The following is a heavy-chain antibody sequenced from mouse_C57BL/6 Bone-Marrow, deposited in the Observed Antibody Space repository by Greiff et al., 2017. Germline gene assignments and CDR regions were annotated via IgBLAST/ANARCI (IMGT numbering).Heavy chain of an antibody. V-gene: IGHV1-82*01. Sequence: QVQLQQSGPELVKPGASVKISCKASGYAFSSSWMNWVKQRPGKGLELIGRIYPGDGDTNYNGKFKGKATLTADKSSSTAYMQLSSLTSEDSAVYFCARGGYPYYYAMDYWGQGTSVTVSS. D-gene: IGHD2-2*01. J-gene: IGHJ4*01. CDR3: ARGGYPYYYAMDY. CDR2: IYPGDGDT. CDR1: GYAFSSSW.